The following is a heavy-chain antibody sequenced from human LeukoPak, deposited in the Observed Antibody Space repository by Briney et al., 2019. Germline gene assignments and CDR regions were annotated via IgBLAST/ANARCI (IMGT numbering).Heavy chain of an antibody. CDR3: ARGYGGNFRGNYYYGMDV. V-gene: IGHV4-31*03. CDR1: GASISSGGYF. Sequence: TSETLSLTCTVSGASISSGGYFWSWIRQHPGKGLEWIGYIYYSGSTYYNPSLKSRVTISVDTSKNQFSLELSSVTAADTAVYYCARGYGGNFRGNYYYGMDVWGQGTTVTVSS. D-gene: IGHD4-23*01. J-gene: IGHJ6*02. CDR2: IYYSGST.